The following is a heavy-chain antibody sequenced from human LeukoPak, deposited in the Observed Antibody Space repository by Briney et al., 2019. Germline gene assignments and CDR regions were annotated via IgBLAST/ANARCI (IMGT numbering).Heavy chain of an antibody. D-gene: IGHD1-26*01. CDR1: GFAFSDYW. V-gene: IGHV3-7*01. CDR3: ARVGTWELQRVFDF. CDR2: INREGNEK. J-gene: IGHJ4*02. Sequence: GGSLRLSCATFGFAFSDYWMTWVRQVPGKGLEWVANINREGNEKYYVDSVKGRFTFSRDNAKNSVDLQMDSLRVEDTAVYYCARVGTWELQRVFDFWGQGTLVTVSS.